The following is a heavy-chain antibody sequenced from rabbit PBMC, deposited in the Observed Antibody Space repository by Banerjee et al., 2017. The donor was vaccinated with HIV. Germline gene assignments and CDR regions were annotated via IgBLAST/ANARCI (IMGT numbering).Heavy chain of an antibody. Sequence: QSLEESGGDLVKPGASLTLTCTASGFSFSMHYYMCWVRQAPGKGLEWIGIIYVAQDSPDYANWVNGRFTISSDTAQNTVELQMNSLTTADTATYFCARDPLIPVNNLWGPGTLVTVS. V-gene: IGHV1S40*01. J-gene: IGHJ4*01. CDR2: IYVAQDSP. D-gene: IGHD7-1*01. CDR3: ARDPLIPVNNL. CDR1: GFSFSMHYY.